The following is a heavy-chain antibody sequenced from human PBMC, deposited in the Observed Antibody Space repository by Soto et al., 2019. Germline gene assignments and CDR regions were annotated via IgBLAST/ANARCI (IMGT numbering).Heavy chain of an antibody. CDR1: GFSLSTSGVG. D-gene: IGHD1-26*01. CDR2: IYWDDSK. CDR3: AHKGSGDRIVDY. J-gene: IGHJ4*02. V-gene: IGHV2-5*02. Sequence: QITLKESGPTLVKPTQTLTLTCTFSGFSLSTSGVGVGWIRQPPGKALEWLLLIYWDDSKVYSPALESRLSITKDTSKDQVVLRMTNLEPVDTATYYCAHKGSGDRIVDYCGQGTLVTVSS.